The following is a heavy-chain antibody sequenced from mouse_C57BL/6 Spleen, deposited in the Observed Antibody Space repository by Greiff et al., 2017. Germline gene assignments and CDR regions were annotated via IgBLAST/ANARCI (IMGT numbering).Heavy chain of an antibody. J-gene: IGHJ1*03. D-gene: IGHD1-1*01. V-gene: IGHV7-3*01. CDR2: IRNKANGYTT. CDR3: ARYPLVITTVVESYWYFDV. Sequence: EVKLMESGGGLVQPGGSLSLSCAASGFTFTDYYMSWVRQPPGKALEWLGFIRNKANGYTTEYSASVKGRFTISRDNSQSILYLQMNALRAEDSATYYCARYPLVITTVVESYWYFDVWGTGTTVTVSS. CDR1: GFTFTDYY.